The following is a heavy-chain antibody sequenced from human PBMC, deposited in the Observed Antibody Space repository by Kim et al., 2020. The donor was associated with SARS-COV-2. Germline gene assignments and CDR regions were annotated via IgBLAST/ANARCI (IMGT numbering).Heavy chain of an antibody. J-gene: IGHJ6*02. Sequence: GESLKISCKGSGYSFTSYWISWVRQMPGKGLEWMGRIDPSDSYTNYSPSFQGHVTISADKSISTAYLQWSSLKASDTAMYYCARHRERITMVRGHYYGMDVWGQGTTVTVSS. CDR3: ARHRERITMVRGHYYGMDV. V-gene: IGHV5-10-1*01. CDR1: GYSFTSYW. CDR2: IDPSDSYT. D-gene: IGHD3-10*01.